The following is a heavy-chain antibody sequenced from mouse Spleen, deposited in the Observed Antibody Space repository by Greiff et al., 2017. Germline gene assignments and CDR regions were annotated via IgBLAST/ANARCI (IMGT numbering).Heavy chain of an antibody. Sequence: EVKLQESGGGLVKPGGSLKLSCAASGFAFSSYDMSWVRQTPEKRLEWVAYISSGGGSTYYPDTVKGRFTISRDNAKNTLYLQMSSLKSEDTAMYYCARTVVYFDYWGQGTTLTVSS. J-gene: IGHJ2*01. V-gene: IGHV5-12-1*01. CDR3: ARTVVYFDY. CDR1: GFAFSSYD. CDR2: ISSGGGST.